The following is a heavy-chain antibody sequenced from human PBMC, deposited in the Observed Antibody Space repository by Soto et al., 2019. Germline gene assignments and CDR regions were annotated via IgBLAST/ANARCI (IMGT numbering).Heavy chain of an antibody. D-gene: IGHD2-15*01. CDR2: FSAGGGST. CDR3: ATHTCCSGGSCYPPDYYFDY. CDR1: GFTFSNYA. J-gene: IGHJ4*02. Sequence: PGGSLRLSCAASGFTFSNYAMNWVRQAPGEGLEWVSGFSAGGGSTYYADSVKGRFTISRDISKNTLYLQMNSLRAEDTAVYYCATHTCCSGGSCYPPDYYFDYWGQGTLVTVSS. V-gene: IGHV3-23*01.